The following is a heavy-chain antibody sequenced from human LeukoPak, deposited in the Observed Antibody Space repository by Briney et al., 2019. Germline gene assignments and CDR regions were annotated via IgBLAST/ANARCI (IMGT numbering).Heavy chain of an antibody. D-gene: IGHD4-17*01. CDR2: IYYSGST. Sequence: SETLSLTCNVSGVSVSSTNYYWTWIRQHPGKGLEWIGYIYYSGSTYYNPSLKSRVIISIDTSENQFSLNLTSVTAADTAVYYCARGASYGDNYFVNPRNHFDFWGQGSLVTVTA. V-gene: IGHV4-31*03. J-gene: IGHJ4*02. CDR3: ARGASYGDNYFVNPRNHFDF. CDR1: GVSVSSTNYY.